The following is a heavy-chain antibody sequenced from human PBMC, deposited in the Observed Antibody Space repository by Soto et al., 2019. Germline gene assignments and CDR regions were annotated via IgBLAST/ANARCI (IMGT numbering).Heavy chain of an antibody. CDR1: GGSFSGYY. D-gene: IGHD2-15*01. CDR2: INHSGST. Sequence: QVQLQQWGAGLLKPSETLSLTCAVYGGSFSGYYWSWIRQPPGKGLEWIGEINHSGSTNYNPSLKSRVTISVDTSKNQFSLMLSSVTAADTAVYYCAAWWYLDAFDIWGQGTMVTVSS. J-gene: IGHJ3*02. CDR3: AAWWYLDAFDI. V-gene: IGHV4-34*01.